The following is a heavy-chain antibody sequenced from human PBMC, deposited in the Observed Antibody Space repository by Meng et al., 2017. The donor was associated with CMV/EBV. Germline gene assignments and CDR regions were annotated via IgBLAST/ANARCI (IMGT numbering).Heavy chain of an antibody. CDR2: INHSGSN. J-gene: IGHJ5*02. D-gene: IGHD3-10*01. CDR3: AAGDGSGIGDNWFDP. Sequence: YGGSFSGYYWGWIRQPPGKGLEWIGEINHSGSNNYSPSLKSRVTISVDTSKNQFSLKLSSVTAADTAVYYCAAGDGSGIGDNWFDPWGQGTLVTVSS. V-gene: IGHV4-34*01. CDR1: GGSFSGYY.